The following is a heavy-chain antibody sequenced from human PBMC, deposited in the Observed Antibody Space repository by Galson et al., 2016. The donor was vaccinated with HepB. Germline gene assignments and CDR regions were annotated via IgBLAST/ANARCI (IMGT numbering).Heavy chain of an antibody. CDR3: AKRGTERGYSGYDLMDYGDEFLDY. CDR2: ISGSGGNT. Sequence: SLRLSCAAFGFTFSSYAMSWVRQAPGKGLEWVSAISGSGGNTYYADSVKGRFTISRDNSKNTLYLQMNSLRAEDTAVYYCAKRGTERGYSGYDLMDYGDEFLDYWGQGTLVTVSS. V-gene: IGHV3-23*01. D-gene: IGHD5-12*01. CDR1: GFTFSSYA. J-gene: IGHJ4*02.